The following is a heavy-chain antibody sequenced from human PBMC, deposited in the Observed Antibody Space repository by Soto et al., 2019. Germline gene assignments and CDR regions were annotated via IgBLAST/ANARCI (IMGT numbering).Heavy chain of an antibody. CDR3: ARLSNTAMGRAFDI. V-gene: IGHV1-2*04. CDR1: GYTFTVYY. CDR2: INPNSGGT. D-gene: IGHD5-18*01. J-gene: IGHJ3*02. Sequence: GASVKVSCKASGYTFTVYYMHWVRQSPGQWLEWMGCINPNSGGTNYAQKFQGWVTMTRDTSISTAYMELSRLRSDDTAVYYCARLSNTAMGRAFDIWGQGTMVTVSS.